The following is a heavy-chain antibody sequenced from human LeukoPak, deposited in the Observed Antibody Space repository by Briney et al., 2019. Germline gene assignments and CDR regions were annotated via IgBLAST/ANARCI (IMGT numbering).Heavy chain of an antibody. J-gene: IGHJ4*02. CDR3: ARGLSGYSSSLGY. V-gene: IGHV3-7*01. D-gene: IGHD6-6*01. CDR2: INQDGSEK. Sequence: GGSLRLSCAASGFTFSNYWMSWVRQAPGKGLEWVANINQDGSEKYYADSVKGRFTISRDNAKNTLYLQMNSLRAEDTAVYYCARGLSGYSSSLGYWGQGTLVTVSS. CDR1: GFTFSNYW.